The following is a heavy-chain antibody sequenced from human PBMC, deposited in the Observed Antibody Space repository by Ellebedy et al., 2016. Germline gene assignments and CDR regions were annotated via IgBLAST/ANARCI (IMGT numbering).Heavy chain of an antibody. CDR2: ISYSGST. CDR3: TRDRGGAAQEW. CDR1: GGSIDSDY. J-gene: IGHJ4*02. D-gene: IGHD3-10*01. V-gene: IGHV4-39*07. Sequence: SETLSLTCTVSGGSIDSDYWGWIRQPPGKGLEWIGSISYSGSTYYNPSLKSRVTISAATSKNQFSLKLTSVTAADTAVYYGTRDRGGAAQEWWGQGILVTVSS.